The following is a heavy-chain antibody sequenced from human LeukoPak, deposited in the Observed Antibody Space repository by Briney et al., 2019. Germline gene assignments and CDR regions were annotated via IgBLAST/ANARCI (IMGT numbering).Heavy chain of an antibody. V-gene: IGHV3-21*01. J-gene: IGHJ4*02. D-gene: IGHD3-3*01. CDR3: ASLPYYDFWSGYEYDDY. Sequence: PGGSLRLSCAASGFTFSSYSMTWVRQAPGKGLEWVSSISSSSSYIYYADSVKGRFTISRDNAKNSLYLQMNSLRAEDTAVYYCASLPYYDFWSGYEYDDYWGQGTLVTVSS. CDR1: GFTFSSYS. CDR2: ISSSSSYI.